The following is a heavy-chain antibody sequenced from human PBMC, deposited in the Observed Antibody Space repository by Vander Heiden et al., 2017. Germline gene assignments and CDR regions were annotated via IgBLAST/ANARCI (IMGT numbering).Heavy chain of an antibody. Sequence: EVQLVESGGGLVRPGGSLKLSCAASGLTFSRYSSNGVRQAPGKGLEWVSSISSSSSYIYYADSVKGRFTISRDNAKNSLYLQMNSLRAEDTAVYYCARDCYYDSSGYYYGLGYFQHWGQGTLVTVSS. J-gene: IGHJ1*01. V-gene: IGHV3-21*01. CDR2: ISSSSSYI. CDR1: GLTFSRYS. D-gene: IGHD3-22*01. CDR3: ARDCYYDSSGYYYGLGYFQH.